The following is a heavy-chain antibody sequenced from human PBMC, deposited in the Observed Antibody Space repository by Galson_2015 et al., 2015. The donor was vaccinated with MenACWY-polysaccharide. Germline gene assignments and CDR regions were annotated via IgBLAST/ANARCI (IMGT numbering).Heavy chain of an antibody. J-gene: IGHJ4*02. CDR1: GVTFSSSA. D-gene: IGHD2-2*01. CDR3: ASGYCGRTIRSPPFDY. V-gene: IGHV3-30-3*01. Sequence: SLRLSCAASGVTFSSSAMHWVRQAPGKGLEWVAVISYDGSNKYYADFLKGRFTISRDNSKNMVFLQMNSLRTEDTAVYYCASGYCGRTIRSPPFDYWGQGTLVSVSS. CDR2: ISYDGSNK.